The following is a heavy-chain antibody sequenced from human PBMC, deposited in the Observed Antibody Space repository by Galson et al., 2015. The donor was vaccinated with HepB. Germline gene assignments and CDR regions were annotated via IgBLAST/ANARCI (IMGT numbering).Heavy chain of an antibody. CDR3: ATVGFSGGSWDSDYYGMDV. J-gene: IGHJ6*02. CDR2: ISYEGSDK. Sequence: SLRLSCAASGFIFSRNAMHWVRQTPGKGLEWVALISYEGSDKYYADSVKGRFTISRDNSKNTLYLQMNSLRDEDTAVYYCATVGFSGGSWDSDYYGMDVWGPGTTVTVSS. D-gene: IGHD2-15*01. CDR1: GFIFSRNA. V-gene: IGHV3-30*04.